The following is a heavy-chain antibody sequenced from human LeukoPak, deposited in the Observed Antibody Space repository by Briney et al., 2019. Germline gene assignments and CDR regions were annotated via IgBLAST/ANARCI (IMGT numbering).Heavy chain of an antibody. CDR3: ARETRVPAAMRIN. Sequence: SETLSLTCTVSGGSISSGGYYWSWIRQHPGKGLEWIGYIYYSGSTYYNPSLKSRVTISVDTSKNQFSLKLSSVTAADTAVYYCARETRVPAAMRINWGQGTLVTVSS. D-gene: IGHD2-2*01. CDR2: IYYSGST. CDR1: GGSISSGGYY. V-gene: IGHV4-31*03. J-gene: IGHJ4*02.